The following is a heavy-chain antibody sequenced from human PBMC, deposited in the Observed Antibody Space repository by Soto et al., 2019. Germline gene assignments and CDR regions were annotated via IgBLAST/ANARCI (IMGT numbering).Heavy chain of an antibody. Sequence: GESLKISCHGAGYSFTIYCIGLVLQMPGKGLEWMGVIYPSDSDTRYSPSFQGQVTISADKSISTAYLQWSSLKASDTAMYYCARRGGNSGMDVWGQGTTVTVPS. CDR1: GYSFTIYC. J-gene: IGHJ6*02. CDR2: IYPSDSDT. V-gene: IGHV5-51*01. CDR3: ARRGGNSGMDV. D-gene: IGHD2-15*01.